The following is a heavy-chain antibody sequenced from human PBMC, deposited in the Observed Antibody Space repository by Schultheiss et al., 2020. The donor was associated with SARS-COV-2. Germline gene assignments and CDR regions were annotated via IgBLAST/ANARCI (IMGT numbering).Heavy chain of an antibody. D-gene: IGHD3-22*01. Sequence: GGSLRLSCAVSGFTFSAYRMHWVRQAPGEGLEWVSTISGSGTTYYADSVKGRFTISRDNSKNTLFLQMNSLRAEDTAVYYCARDRSGYSFLDAFDIWGQGTMVTVSS. CDR3: ARDRSGYSFLDAFDI. V-gene: IGHV3-69-1*02. CDR2: ISGSGTT. CDR1: GFTFSAYR. J-gene: IGHJ3*02.